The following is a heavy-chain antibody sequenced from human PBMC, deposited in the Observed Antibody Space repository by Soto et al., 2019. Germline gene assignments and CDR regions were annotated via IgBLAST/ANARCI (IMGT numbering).Heavy chain of an antibody. CDR1: GGSISSSSYY. V-gene: IGHV4-39*07. CDR2: IYYSGIT. D-gene: IGHD3-22*01. CDR3: ARVGYYDSSGFDY. Sequence: SETLSLTCTVSGGSISSSSYYWGWIRQPPGKGLEWIGSIYYSGITYYNPSLKSRLTISVDTSKNQFSLKLSSVTAADTAVYYCARVGYYDSSGFDYWGQGTLVTVSS. J-gene: IGHJ4*02.